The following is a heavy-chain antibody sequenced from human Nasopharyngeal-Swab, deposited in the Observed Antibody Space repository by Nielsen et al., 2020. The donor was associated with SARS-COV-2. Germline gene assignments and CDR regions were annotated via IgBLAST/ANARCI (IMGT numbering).Heavy chain of an antibody. D-gene: IGHD4-23*01. V-gene: IGHV3-23*01. Sequence: GGSLRLSCAASGFTFSSYAMSWVRQAPGKGLEWVSAISGSGGSTYYADSVKGRFTISRDNSKNTLYLQMNSPRAEDTAVYYCAKDGGNSPYYYYGMDVWGQGTTVTVSS. J-gene: IGHJ6*02. CDR3: AKDGGNSPYYYYGMDV. CDR1: GFTFSSYA. CDR2: ISGSGGST.